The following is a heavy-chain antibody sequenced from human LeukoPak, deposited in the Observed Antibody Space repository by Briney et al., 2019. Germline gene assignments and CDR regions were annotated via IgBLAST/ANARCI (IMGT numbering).Heavy chain of an antibody. CDR2: ISGDGAST. D-gene: IGHD6-13*01. Sequence: GGSLRLSCAASGFTFDDYAMHWVRQAPGKSLAWVSLISGDGASTYYADSVKGRFTISRDNSKNSLYLQMNSLRPEDAALYYCAKDIGEAACKDYWGQGTLVTV. CDR3: AKDIGEAACKDY. V-gene: IGHV3-43*02. J-gene: IGHJ4*02. CDR1: GFTFDDYA.